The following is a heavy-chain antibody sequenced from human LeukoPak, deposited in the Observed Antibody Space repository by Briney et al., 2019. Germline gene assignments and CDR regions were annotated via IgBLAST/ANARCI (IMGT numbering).Heavy chain of an antibody. J-gene: IGHJ4*02. D-gene: IGHD6-13*01. V-gene: IGHV3-74*01. CDR1: GFTFSSYW. Sequence: GGSLRLSCAASGFTFSSYWMHWVRQAPGKGLVWVSRINSDGSSTSYADSVKGRFTISRDNAKNTLYLQMNSLRAEDTAVYYCVKCPHSISSNYYFDYWGQGTLVTVSS. CDR3: VKCPHSISSNYYFDY. CDR2: INSDGSST.